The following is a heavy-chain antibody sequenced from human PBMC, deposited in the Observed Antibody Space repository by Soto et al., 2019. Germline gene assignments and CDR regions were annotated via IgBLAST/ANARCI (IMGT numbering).Heavy chain of an antibody. D-gene: IGHD6-13*01. CDR2: ITGSGGGT. V-gene: IGHV3-23*01. J-gene: IGHJ4*02. CDR3: AKRPLTAAGFDY. Sequence: EVQLLESGGGLVQPGGSLRLSCAASGFTFSNYAMTWVRQAPGKGLEWVSVITGSGGGTYFVDSVKGRFTISRDNSKNKVYLHMNSLRAEDTAVYYCAKRPLTAAGFDYWGQGTLVTVSS. CDR1: GFTFSNYA.